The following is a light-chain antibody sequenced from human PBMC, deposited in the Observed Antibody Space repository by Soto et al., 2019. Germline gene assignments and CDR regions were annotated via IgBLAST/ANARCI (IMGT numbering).Light chain of an antibody. CDR3: QQHDNSPRT. Sequence: EIVLKQSPGTLSLSPGERATLSCRASQSVNSNYLAWYQQKPGQRPRVLMYGASSRATGIPDRFSGSGSGTDFTLTISRLEPEDFAVYYCQQHDNSPRTFGQGTKVEIK. V-gene: IGKV3-20*01. J-gene: IGKJ1*01. CDR1: QSVNSNY. CDR2: GAS.